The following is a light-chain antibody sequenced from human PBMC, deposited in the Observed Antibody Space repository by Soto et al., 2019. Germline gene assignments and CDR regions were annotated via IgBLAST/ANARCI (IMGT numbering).Light chain of an antibody. V-gene: IGKV3-11*01. Sequence: EIVLTQSPATLSSFPGDRVTLSCRASQAVNTRLAWYQHRPGQAPRLLIYLASNRAAGVPARFSGSGSGTDFTLTISDVEPEGFAVYYCHQRQSLPRTFGQGTTVDI. CDR3: HQRQSLPRT. CDR2: LAS. CDR1: QAVNTR. J-gene: IGKJ1*01.